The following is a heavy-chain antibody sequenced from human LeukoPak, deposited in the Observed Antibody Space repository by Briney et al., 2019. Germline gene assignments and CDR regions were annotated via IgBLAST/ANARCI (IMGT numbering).Heavy chain of an antibody. CDR3: ARDLSPSYYDVWSCFVH. CDR2: INPSCGNK. J-gene: IGHJ4*02. V-gene: IGHV1-46*03. D-gene: IGHD3-3*01. Sequence: ASVTVSCQATGYTFTNYYMHWVRQAPGQGLAWMGIINPSCGNKSNAQKLQGRVTMTRDTSTSTDSMELSSLRSEDTAVYYCARDLSPSYYDVWSCFVHWGQGTLVTVSS. CDR1: GYTFTNYY.